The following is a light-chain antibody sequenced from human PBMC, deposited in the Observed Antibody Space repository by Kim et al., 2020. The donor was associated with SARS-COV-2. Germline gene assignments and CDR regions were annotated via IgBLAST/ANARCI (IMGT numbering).Light chain of an antibody. CDR1: QGISPW. J-gene: IGKJ4*01. CDR2: TAS. Sequence: SPSVGDRVPITCRASQGISPWLAWYQQKPGKAPKLLIHTASTLQSGVSSRFSGSGSGTDFTLTISSLQPEDSATYYCQQTDSFPLTFGGGTKLEI. V-gene: IGKV1-12*01. CDR3: QQTDSFPLT.